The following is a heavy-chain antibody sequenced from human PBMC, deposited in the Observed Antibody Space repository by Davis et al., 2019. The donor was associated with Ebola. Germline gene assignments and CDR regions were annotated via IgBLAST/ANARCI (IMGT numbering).Heavy chain of an antibody. V-gene: IGHV3-74*01. CDR3: TKDFDTVRS. CDR2: INADGSAT. D-gene: IGHD3-9*01. J-gene: IGHJ4*02. Sequence: HTGGSLRLSCAASGFTFSNYAMNWVRQPPGKGPVWVARINADGSATGYADSVRGRFTVSRDNAKNTVYLQMNSLRAEDTAVYYCTKDFDTVRSWGQGTLVTVSS. CDR1: GFTFSNYA.